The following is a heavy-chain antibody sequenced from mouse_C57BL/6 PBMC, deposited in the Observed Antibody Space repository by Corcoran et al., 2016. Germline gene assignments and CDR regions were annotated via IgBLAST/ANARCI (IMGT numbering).Heavy chain of an antibody. D-gene: IGHD1-1*01. J-gene: IGHJ1*03. Sequence: EVQLQQSGPVLVKPGASVKMSCKASGYTFTDSYMNWVKQSHGKSLEWIGVSNPYNGGTSYNQKFKGKATLTVDKSSSTAYMELNSLTSEDSAVYYCARGATVGYFDVWGTGTTVTVSS. V-gene: IGHV1-19*01. CDR3: ARGATVGYFDV. CDR1: GYTFTDSY. CDR2: SNPYNGGT.